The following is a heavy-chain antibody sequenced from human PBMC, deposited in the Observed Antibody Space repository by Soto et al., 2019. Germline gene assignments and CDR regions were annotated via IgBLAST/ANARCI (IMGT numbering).Heavy chain of an antibody. Sequence: QMQLVQSGPEVKKPGTSVKVSCKASGLTFTSSAVQWVRQARGQRLEWIGWIVVGSGNTNYAQKFQERVTITRDMSTSTAYMELSSLRSEDTAVYYCAADPVVYYYDSSGYEFDYWGQGTLVTVSS. CDR3: AADPVVYYYDSSGYEFDY. J-gene: IGHJ4*02. CDR1: GLTFTSSA. D-gene: IGHD3-22*01. CDR2: IVVGSGNT. V-gene: IGHV1-58*01.